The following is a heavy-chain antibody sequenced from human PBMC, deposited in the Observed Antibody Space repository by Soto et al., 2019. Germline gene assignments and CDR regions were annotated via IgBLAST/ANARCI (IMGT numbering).Heavy chain of an antibody. J-gene: IGHJ4*02. V-gene: IGHV4-59*01. CDR3: ARADYYDSSGYFELSGNEYYFDY. CDR1: GGSISSYY. CDR2: IYYSGST. D-gene: IGHD3-22*01. Sequence: SETLSLTCTVSGGSISSYYWSWIRQPPGKGLEWIGYIYYSGSTNYNPSLKSRFTISVDTSKNRFSLKLSSVTAADTAVYYCARADYYDSSGYFELSGNEYYFDYWGQGTLVTVSS.